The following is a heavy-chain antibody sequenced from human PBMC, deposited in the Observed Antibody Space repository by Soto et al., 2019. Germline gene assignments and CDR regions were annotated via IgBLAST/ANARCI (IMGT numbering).Heavy chain of an antibody. CDR1: GFTFRSYS. J-gene: IGHJ6*02. V-gene: IGHV3-48*02. CDR3: ARVGVTAIYYYGMDV. Sequence: GGSLRLSCAVSGFTFRSYSMNWVRQAPGKGLEWVSYISSSSSTIYYADSVKGRFTISRDNAKNSLYLQMNSLGDEDTAVYYCARVGVTAIYYYGMDVWGQGTTATVSS. CDR2: ISSSSSTI. D-gene: IGHD2-21*02.